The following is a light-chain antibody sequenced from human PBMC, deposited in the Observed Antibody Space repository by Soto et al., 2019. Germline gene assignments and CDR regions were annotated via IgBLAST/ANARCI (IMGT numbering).Light chain of an antibody. CDR2: TNN. CDR1: SSNIGSNT. V-gene: IGLV1-44*01. J-gene: IGLJ2*01. CDR3: AAWDDSLNAVV. Sequence: QSVLTQPPSASGTPGQRVTISCSGSSSNIGSNTVNWYHQLPGTAPKLLIYTNNQRPSGVPDRFSGSKSGTSASLAISGLQSEDEADYHCAAWDDSLNAVVFGGGTKLTVL.